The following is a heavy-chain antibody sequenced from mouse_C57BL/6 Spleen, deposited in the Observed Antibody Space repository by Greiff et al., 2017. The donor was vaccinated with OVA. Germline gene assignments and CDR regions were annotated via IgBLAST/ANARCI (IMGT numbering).Heavy chain of an antibody. CDR1: GFTFSDYG. D-gene: IGHD1-1*01. CDR2: ISSGSSTI. Sequence: EVMLVESGGGLVKPGGSLKLSCAASGFTFSDYGMHWVRQAPEKGLEWVAYISSGSSTIYYADTVQGRFTISRDHAKNTLFLQMTSLRSEDTAMYYCATIYYYGSSYVWYFDVWGTGTTVTVSS. J-gene: IGHJ1*03. CDR3: ATIYYYGSSYVWYFDV. V-gene: IGHV5-17*01.